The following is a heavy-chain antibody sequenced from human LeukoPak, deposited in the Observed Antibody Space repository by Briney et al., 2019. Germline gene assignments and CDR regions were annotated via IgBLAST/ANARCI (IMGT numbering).Heavy chain of an antibody. V-gene: IGHV4-39*01. D-gene: IGHD3-9*01. CDR1: GGSIRSSYYY. Sequence: SETLSLTCTVSGGSIRSSYYYWGWIRQPPGKGLEWIGSIYDSGSTYYNPSLKSRVTISVDTSKNQFSLKLSSVTAADTAVYYCASRGARGYFDSGLYYWGQGTLVTVSS. CDR2: IYDSGST. CDR3: ASRGARGYFDSGLYY. J-gene: IGHJ4*02.